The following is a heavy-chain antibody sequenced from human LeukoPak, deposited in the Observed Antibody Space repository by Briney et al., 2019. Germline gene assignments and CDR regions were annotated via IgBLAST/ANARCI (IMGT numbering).Heavy chain of an antibody. Sequence: PSETLSLTCTVSGXSISSSSYYWGWIRQPPGKGLEWIGSIYYSGSTYYNPSLKSRVTISVDTSKNQFSLKLSSVTAADTAVYYCARQYGGGKYYFDYWGQGTLVTVSS. V-gene: IGHV4-39*01. CDR3: ARQYGGGKYYFDY. J-gene: IGHJ4*02. D-gene: IGHD4-23*01. CDR2: IYYSGST. CDR1: GXSISSSSYY.